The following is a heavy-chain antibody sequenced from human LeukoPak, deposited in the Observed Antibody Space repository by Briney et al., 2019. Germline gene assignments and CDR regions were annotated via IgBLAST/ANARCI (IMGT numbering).Heavy chain of an antibody. J-gene: IGHJ4*02. Sequence: PSETLSLTCTVSGGSISSYYWSWIRQPPGKGLEWIGYIYYSGSTNYNPSLKSRVTISVDTSKNQFSLKLSSVTAADTAVYYCARAQWLPDYWGQGTLVTVSS. D-gene: IGHD6-19*01. V-gene: IGHV4-59*01. CDR1: GGSISSYY. CDR2: IYYSGST. CDR3: ARAQWLPDY.